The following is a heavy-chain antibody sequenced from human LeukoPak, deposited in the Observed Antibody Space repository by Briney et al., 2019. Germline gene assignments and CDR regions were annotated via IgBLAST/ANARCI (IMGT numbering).Heavy chain of an antibody. Sequence: GASVTVSFTPADYTFTYYDVHWVRQAPGQGRGWMGWINPNSATTNYAQRLQGRVTFTRDTSLSVAYMELSSLTSEDAAVYFCARGDFGETNTAFDVWGQGTLVAVSS. CDR2: INPNSATT. CDR3: ARGDFGETNTAFDV. D-gene: IGHD4-17*01. CDR1: DYTFTYYD. V-gene: IGHV1-8*03. J-gene: IGHJ3*01.